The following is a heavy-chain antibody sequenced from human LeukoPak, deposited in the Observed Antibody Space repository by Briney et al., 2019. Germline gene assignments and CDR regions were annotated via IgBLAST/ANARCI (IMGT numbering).Heavy chain of an antibody. J-gene: IGHJ4*02. CDR1: GGSISSSSYY. D-gene: IGHD2-15*01. V-gene: IGHV4-39*07. Sequence: NPSETLSLTCTVSGGSISSSSYYWGWIRQPPGKGLEWIGSIYYSGSTYYNPSLKSRVTISVDTSKNQFSLKLSSVTAADTAVYYCARVRPRSCITYWGQGTLVTVSS. CDR2: IYYSGST. CDR3: ARVRPRSCITY.